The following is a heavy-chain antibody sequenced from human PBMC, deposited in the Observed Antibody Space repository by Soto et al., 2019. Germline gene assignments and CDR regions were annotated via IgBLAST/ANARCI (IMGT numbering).Heavy chain of an antibody. Sequence: GGSLRLSCAASGFTSNTYTMHWVRQASGEGPEWVAVISYDGSNKFYADSVKGRFTISRDNSKHTLYLQMNSLRAEDTAVYYCARDPLWGTAMVLWYFDLWGRGTLVTVSS. CDR3: ARDPLWGTAMVLWYFDL. CDR1: GFTSNTYT. J-gene: IGHJ2*01. CDR2: ISYDGSNK. D-gene: IGHD5-18*01. V-gene: IGHV3-30-3*01.